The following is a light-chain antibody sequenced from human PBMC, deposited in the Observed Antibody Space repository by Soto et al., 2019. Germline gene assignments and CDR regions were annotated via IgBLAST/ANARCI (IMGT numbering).Light chain of an antibody. CDR1: PSDIGAYNY. CDR2: DVT. J-gene: IGLJ2*01. Sequence: QSALTQPASVSGSPGRSITISCSGTPSDIGAYNYVSWYQHLPGKAPKVIIYDVTNRPSGVSSRFSGSKSGTTASLTISGLQAEDEANYYCGSYTISSTLMIFGGGTK. CDR3: GSYTISSTLMI. V-gene: IGLV2-14*03.